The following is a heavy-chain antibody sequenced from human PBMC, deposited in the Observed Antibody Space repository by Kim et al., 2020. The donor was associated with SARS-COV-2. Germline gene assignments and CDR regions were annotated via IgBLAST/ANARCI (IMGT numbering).Heavy chain of an antibody. J-gene: IGHJ4*02. CDR3: AKDNFGVLDY. D-gene: IGHD4-17*01. Sequence: GGSLRLSCAASGFTFGDFAMHWVRQAPGKGLEWVSSISWNSGNIKYVGSVKGRFTISRDNANNFLYLQMHSLRAEDTALYYCAKDNFGVLDYWGRGTLVTVS. CDR1: GFTFGDFA. V-gene: IGHV3-9*01. CDR2: ISWNSGNI.